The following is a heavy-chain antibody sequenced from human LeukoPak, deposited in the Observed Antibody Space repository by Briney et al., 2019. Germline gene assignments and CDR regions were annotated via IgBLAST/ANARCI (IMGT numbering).Heavy chain of an antibody. D-gene: IGHD5-12*01. Sequence: VASVKVSCKASGYTFTSYGISWVRQAPGQGLEWMGWISAYNGNTNYAQKFQGRVTMTRDMSTSTVYMEVSSLRSEDTAVYYCAREISKGGYEWAFDPWGQGTLVTVSS. CDR2: ISAYNGNT. V-gene: IGHV1-18*01. CDR3: AREISKGGYEWAFDP. J-gene: IGHJ5*02. CDR1: GYTFTSYG.